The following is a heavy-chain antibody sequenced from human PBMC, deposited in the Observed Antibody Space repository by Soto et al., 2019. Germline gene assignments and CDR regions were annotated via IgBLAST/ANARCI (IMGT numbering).Heavy chain of an antibody. CDR3: VRGHYYDSSGQGGY. D-gene: IGHD3-22*01. Sequence: GASGNVSCKASGYTFTSYYMHWVRQTPGGGLEWLGIINPSGGSTTYRQKFQGRVTMTRDTSTSTVYMELSSLTSEDTAVYYCVRGHYYDSSGQGGYWGQGTPVTVSS. CDR1: GYTFTSYY. J-gene: IGHJ4*02. CDR2: INPSGGST. V-gene: IGHV1-46*03.